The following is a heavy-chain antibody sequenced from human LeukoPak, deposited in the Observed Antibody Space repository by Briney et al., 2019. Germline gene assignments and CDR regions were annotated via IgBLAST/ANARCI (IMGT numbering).Heavy chain of an antibody. CDR2: VSSSSSYI. CDR1: GFTFSSYS. V-gene: IGHV3-21*01. Sequence: GGSLRLSCAASGFTFSSYSMNWVRQAPGKGLEWGSSVSSSSSYIYYADSVKGRFTISRDNAQNSLYLQMNSLRAEDTAVYYCARVDYGSGTHFDYWGQGTLVTVSS. J-gene: IGHJ4*02. D-gene: IGHD3-10*01. CDR3: ARVDYGSGTHFDY.